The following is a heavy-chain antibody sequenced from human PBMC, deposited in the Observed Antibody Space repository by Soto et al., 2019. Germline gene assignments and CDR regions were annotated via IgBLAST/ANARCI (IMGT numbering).Heavy chain of an antibody. J-gene: IGHJ5*02. CDR1: GYTFTSYD. Sequence: ASVKVSCKASGYTFTSYDISWVRQATGQGLEWMGWMNPNSGNTGYAQKFQGRVTMTRNTSISTAYMELSSLRSEDTAVYYCARLETTYYDFWSGYFNWFDPWGQGTLVTVSS. CDR3: ARLETTYYDFWSGYFNWFDP. CDR2: MNPNSGNT. D-gene: IGHD3-3*01. V-gene: IGHV1-8*01.